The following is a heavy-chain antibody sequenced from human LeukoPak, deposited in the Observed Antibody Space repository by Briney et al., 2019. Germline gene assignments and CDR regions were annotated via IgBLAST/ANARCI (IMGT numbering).Heavy chain of an antibody. J-gene: IGHJ4*02. CDR1: EFSVGSNY. Sequence: GGSLRLSCAASEFSVGSNYMTWVRQAPGKGLEWVSLIYSGGSTYYADSVKGRFTISRDNSKNTLYLQMNSLRAEDTAVYYCARVPTANYYDSSGYSYYFDYWGQGTLVTVSS. V-gene: IGHV3-66*01. CDR2: IYSGGST. CDR3: ARVPTANYYDSSGYSYYFDY. D-gene: IGHD3-22*01.